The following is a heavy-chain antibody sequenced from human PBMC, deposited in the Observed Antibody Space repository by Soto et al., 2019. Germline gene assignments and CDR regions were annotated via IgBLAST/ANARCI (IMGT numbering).Heavy chain of an antibody. V-gene: IGHV3-23*01. D-gene: IGHD3-3*01. Sequence: PGGSLRLSCAASGFTFSSFAMSWVRQAPGKGLEWVSSISGSGESTYYADSVKGRLSISRDNSKKTLYLQMTSLRAEDTAVYYCAKRREAGYYIFDYWGQGTPVTVSS. CDR1: GFTFSSFA. CDR2: ISGSGEST. CDR3: AKRREAGYYIFDY. J-gene: IGHJ4*02.